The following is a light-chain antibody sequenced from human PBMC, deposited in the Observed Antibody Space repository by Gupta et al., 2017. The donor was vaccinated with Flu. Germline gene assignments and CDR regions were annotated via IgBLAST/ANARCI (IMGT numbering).Light chain of an antibody. J-gene: IGKJ2*01. V-gene: IGKV1-33*01. CDR1: QDIRNY. Sequence: DIQMTQSPSSLSASVGDRVTITCQASQDIRNYLNWYKQKAGKAPKLLIYDASNLETGVTSRFSGSGFGKDFTLIISSRQPEDIATYYCQEYEDLSSYIFGQGTKVEIK. CDR2: DAS. CDR3: QEYEDLSSYI.